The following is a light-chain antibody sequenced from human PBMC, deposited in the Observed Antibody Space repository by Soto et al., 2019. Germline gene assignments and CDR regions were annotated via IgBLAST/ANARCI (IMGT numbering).Light chain of an antibody. Sequence: QSVLTQPPSVSGAPGQRVSISCTGSTSNIGAPYDVHWYQHLPGTAPKLLIYGDNNRPSGVPDRFSGSKSGTSASLAITRLPADDEADYYCQSYDISLHNYVFGTGTKVTLL. J-gene: IGLJ1*01. CDR3: QSYDISLHNYV. CDR2: GDN. CDR1: TSNIGAPYD. V-gene: IGLV1-40*01.